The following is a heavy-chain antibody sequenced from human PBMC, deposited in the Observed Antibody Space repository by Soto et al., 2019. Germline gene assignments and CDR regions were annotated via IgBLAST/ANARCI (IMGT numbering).Heavy chain of an antibody. Sequence: ASVKVSCKASGYTFTSYAIHWVRQAPGQRLEWMGWINAGNGNTKSSERFQGRVTISRVTSASTAYLNLSSVTAADTAVYYCAREPSPWGQGTLVTVSS. CDR3: AREPSP. CDR1: GYTFTSYA. V-gene: IGHV1-3*01. J-gene: IGHJ5*02. CDR2: INAGNGNT.